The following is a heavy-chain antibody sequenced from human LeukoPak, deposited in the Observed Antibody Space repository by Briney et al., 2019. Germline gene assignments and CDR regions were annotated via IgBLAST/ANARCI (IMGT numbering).Heavy chain of an antibody. J-gene: IGHJ4*02. D-gene: IGHD6-19*01. Sequence: SETLSLTCTVSGAPITRYYWSWIRQPPGKGLEWIGYIYYTGSANYNPSLKSRVSISVDTSKNQFSLKLSSVTAADTAVYYCARGRAVAGTDFDYWGQGTLVTVPS. V-gene: IGHV4-59*12. CDR2: IYYTGSA. CDR3: ARGRAVAGTDFDY. CDR1: GAPITRYY.